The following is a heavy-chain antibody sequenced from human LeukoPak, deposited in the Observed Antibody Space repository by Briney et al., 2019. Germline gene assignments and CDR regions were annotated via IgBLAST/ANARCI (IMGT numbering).Heavy chain of an antibody. D-gene: IGHD3-9*01. J-gene: IGHJ6*02. Sequence: GGSLRLSCAASGFTFDDYAMHWVRQAPGKGLEWVAVISYDGSNKYYADSVKGRFTISRDNSKNTLYLQMNSLRAEDTAVYYCARDGPDTLTGYCGHYYYGMDVWGQGTTVTVSS. CDR1: GFTFDDYA. CDR3: ARDGPDTLTGYCGHYYYGMDV. V-gene: IGHV3-30*04. CDR2: ISYDGSNK.